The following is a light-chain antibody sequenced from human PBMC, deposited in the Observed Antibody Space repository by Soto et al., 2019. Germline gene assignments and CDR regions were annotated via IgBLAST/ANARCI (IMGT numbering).Light chain of an antibody. CDR2: DNN. V-gene: IGLV1-51*01. Sequence: QSVLTQPPSVSAAPGQKVTISCSGSSSNIGNNYVSWYQQLPGTAPKLLIYDNNKRPSGIPDRFSGSKSGTSATLGITGLQTWDEAHYYCGTWDSSLSSVVFGGGTKVTVL. CDR1: SSNIGNNY. J-gene: IGLJ2*01. CDR3: GTWDSSLSSVV.